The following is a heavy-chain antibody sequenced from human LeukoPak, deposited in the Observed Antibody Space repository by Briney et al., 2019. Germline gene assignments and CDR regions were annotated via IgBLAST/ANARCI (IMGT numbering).Heavy chain of an antibody. J-gene: IGHJ5*02. D-gene: IGHD2-15*01. V-gene: IGHV1-69*05. CDR1: GGTFSSYA. CDR2: SIPIFGTA. Sequence: SVKVSCKASGGTFSSYAISWVRQAPGQGLEWMGGSIPIFGTANYAQKFQGRVTITTDESTSTAYMELSSLRSEDMAVYYCARDCSGGSCPGWFDPWGQGTLVTVSS. CDR3: ARDCSGGSCPGWFDP.